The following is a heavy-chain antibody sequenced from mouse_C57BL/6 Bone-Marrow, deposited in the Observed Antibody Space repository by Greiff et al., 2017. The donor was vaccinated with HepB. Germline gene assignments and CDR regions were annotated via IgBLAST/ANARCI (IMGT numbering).Heavy chain of an antibody. Sequence: QVQLQQSGAELVRPGSSVKLSCKASGYTFTSYWMDWVKQRPGQGLEWIGNIYPSDSETHYNQKFKDKATLTVDKSSSTAYMQLSSLTSEDSAVYYCARGGWLPHFDYWGQGTTLTVSS. J-gene: IGHJ2*01. D-gene: IGHD2-3*01. CDR3: ARGGWLPHFDY. CDR1: GYTFTSYW. V-gene: IGHV1-61*01. CDR2: IYPSDSET.